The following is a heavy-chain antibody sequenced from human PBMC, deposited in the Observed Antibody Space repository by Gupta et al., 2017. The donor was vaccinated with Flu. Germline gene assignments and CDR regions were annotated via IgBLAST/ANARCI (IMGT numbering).Heavy chain of an antibody. CDR2: IYSSGGT. CDR3: ARNKGDDILTGDDSYYYGLDV. D-gene: IGHD3-9*01. V-gene: IGHV4-61*02. J-gene: IGHJ6*02. CDR1: GGSISSGSYY. Sequence: QVQLQESGPGLVKPSQTLSLTCTVSGGSISSGSYYWSWIRQPAGKGLEWIGRIYSSGGTNYNPSLKSRVTISVDTSKNQFSLKVGSATAADTAVYYCARNKGDDILTGDDSYYYGLDVWGQGTTVTVS.